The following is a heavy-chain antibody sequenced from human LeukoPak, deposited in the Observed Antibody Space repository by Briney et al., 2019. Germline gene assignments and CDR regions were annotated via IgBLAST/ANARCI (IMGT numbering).Heavy chain of an antibody. CDR1: GFTCSSYW. D-gene: IGHD5-12*01. CDR3: ARGYRGYVFFDY. J-gene: IGHJ4*02. V-gene: IGHV3-7*01. Sequence: GGSLRLSCAASGFTCSSYWMTWVRQAPGKELKWVANIKQDGSEKHYVDSVKGRFTISRDNARNSLYLQMDSLRAEDTAVYYCARGYRGYVFFDYWGQGTLVTVSS. CDR2: IKQDGSEK.